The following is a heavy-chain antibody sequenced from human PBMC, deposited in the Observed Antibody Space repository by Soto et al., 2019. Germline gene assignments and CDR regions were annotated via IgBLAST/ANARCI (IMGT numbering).Heavy chain of an antibody. CDR3: AKATATSGGAFEI. D-gene: IGHD1-1*01. CDR2: ILVGGST. CDR1: GFICSSYD. V-gene: IGHV3-23*01. J-gene: IGHJ3*02. Sequence: QPGGSLRLSCAVSGFICSSYDMSWVRQAPGKGLEWVSTILVGGSTHYEDAVKGRFTISRDTSKNTVYLQMNSLTAGDTAVYYCAKATATSGGAFEIYGQGTMVTVSS.